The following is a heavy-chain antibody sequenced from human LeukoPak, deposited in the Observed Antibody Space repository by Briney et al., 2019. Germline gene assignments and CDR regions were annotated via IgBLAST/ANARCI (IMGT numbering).Heavy chain of an antibody. CDR1: GGSFSGYY. CDR3: ARAHSYDSSGYPHDAFDI. CDR2: INHSGST. Sequence: SETLSLTCAVYGGSFSGYYWSWIRQPPGKGLEWIGEINHSGSTNYNPSLKSRVTISVDTSKNQFSLKLSSVTAADTAVYYCARAHSYDSSGYPHDAFDIWGQGTMVTVSS. J-gene: IGHJ3*02. V-gene: IGHV4-34*01. D-gene: IGHD3-22*01.